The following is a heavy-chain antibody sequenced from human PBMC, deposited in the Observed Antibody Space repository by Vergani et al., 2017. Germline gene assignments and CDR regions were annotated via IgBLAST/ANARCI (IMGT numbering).Heavy chain of an antibody. CDR1: GGSISSGDYY. CDR2: IYYSGST. J-gene: IGHJ5*02. CDR3: ARAVPTGSGTIRGGFDP. D-gene: IGHD3-10*01. Sequence: QVQLQESGPGLVKPSQTLSLTCTASGGSISSGDYYWSWIRQPPGKGLEWIGYIYYSGSTYYNPSLKSRVTISVDTSKNQFSLKLSSVTAADAAVYYCARAVPTGSGTIRGGFDPWGQGTLVTVSS. V-gene: IGHV4-30-4*08.